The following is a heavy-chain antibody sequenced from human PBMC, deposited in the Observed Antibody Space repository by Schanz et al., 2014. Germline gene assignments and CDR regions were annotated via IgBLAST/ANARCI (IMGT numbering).Heavy chain of an antibody. V-gene: IGHV1-69*08. CDR1: GGSFASYT. CDR3: ARDRDQWDGNFCDF. J-gene: IGHJ4*02. Sequence: QVQLVQSGAEVKKPGSSVKVSCKSSGGSFASYTLNWVRQARGQGPEVVGRIVPLLNVTLYTHKFRGRVTMTTDTSTSTVYMELRSLRSDDTAVYYCARDRDQWDGNFCDFWGQGTLVTVSS. D-gene: IGHD1-26*01. CDR2: IVPLLNVT.